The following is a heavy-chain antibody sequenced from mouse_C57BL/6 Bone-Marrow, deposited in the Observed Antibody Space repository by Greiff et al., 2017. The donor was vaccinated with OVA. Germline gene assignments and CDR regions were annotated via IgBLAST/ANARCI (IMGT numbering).Heavy chain of an antibody. CDR1: GFTFSDYY. D-gene: IGHD2-3*01. J-gene: IGHJ4*01. V-gene: IGHV5-12*01. CDR2: ISNGGGST. Sequence: EVKVVESGGGLVQPGGSLKLSCAASGFTFSDYYMYWVRQTPEKRLEWVAYISNGGGSTYYPDTVKGRFTISRDNAKNTLYLQMSRLKSEDTAMYYCARWLLRYAMDYWGQGTSVTVSS. CDR3: ARWLLRYAMDY.